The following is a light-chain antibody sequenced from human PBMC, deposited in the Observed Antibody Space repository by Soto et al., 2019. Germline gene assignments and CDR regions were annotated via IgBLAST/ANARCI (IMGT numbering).Light chain of an antibody. V-gene: IGKV4-1*01. CDR1: QTVLSSSNNKNY. CDR2: WAS. J-gene: IGKJ2*01. CDR3: QKSYTTPYT. Sequence: DNRITQAPDSMAVSLGERAAIQCKSSQTVLSSSNNKNYLAWYQQKPGQPPKLIICWASTRESGVPDRFSGSGSGKDLTLTISRLQAEDVAVYYCQKSYTTPYTVGQGNKVDNK.